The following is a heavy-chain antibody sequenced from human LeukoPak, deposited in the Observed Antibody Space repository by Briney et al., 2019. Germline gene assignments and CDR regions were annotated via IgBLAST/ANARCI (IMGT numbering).Heavy chain of an antibody. Sequence: GGSLRLSCSASGFPFSTYATHWVRQAPGKGLEWVSFISYDGSNRYYVDSVKGRFTISRDKSKDTLYLQMNSLKVEDTAVYYCAKGGQGRYRDWPPAFDPRGQGTLVTVSS. V-gene: IGHV3-30*18. CDR2: ISYDGSNR. CDR1: GFPFSTYA. CDR3: AKGGQGRYRDWPPAFDP. J-gene: IGHJ5*02. D-gene: IGHD3-9*01.